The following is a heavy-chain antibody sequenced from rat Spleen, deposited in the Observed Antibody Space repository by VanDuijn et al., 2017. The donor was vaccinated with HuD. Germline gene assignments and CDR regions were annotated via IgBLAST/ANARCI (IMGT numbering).Heavy chain of an antibody. Sequence: EVQLVESGGGLVQPGRSLKFSCAASGFTFSDYDMAWVSQAPAKGLAWVASITAGGDDTYYLDSVKGRFAISRDNAKNTLYLQMDSLRSEDTATYYCARHNDRYFDFWGQGTLVTVSS. D-gene: IGHD2-5*01. J-gene: IGHJ3*01. V-gene: IGHV5S23*01. CDR1: GFTFSDYD. CDR3: ARHNDRYFDF. CDR2: ITAGGDDT.